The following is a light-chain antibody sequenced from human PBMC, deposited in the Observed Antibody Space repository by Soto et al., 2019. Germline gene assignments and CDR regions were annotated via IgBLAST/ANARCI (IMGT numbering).Light chain of an antibody. CDR1: QSLLYSANKKNS. J-gene: IGKJ3*01. CDR2: WAS. V-gene: IGKV4-1*01. Sequence: DIVMTQSPDSLAVSLGARATINCMSSQSLLYSANKKNSVAWYQQKPGQPPKLLIYWASTRESGVPDRFSGSRSGTDFTRTFSSLEAEDVAVYYCPQYFTHPLTFGPGTKVYIK. CDR3: PQYFTHPLT.